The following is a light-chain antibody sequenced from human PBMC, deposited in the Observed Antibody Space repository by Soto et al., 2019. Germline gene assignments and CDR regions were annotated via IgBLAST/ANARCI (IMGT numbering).Light chain of an antibody. CDR2: DVS. J-gene: IGKJ1*01. CDR1: QSVSSNY. V-gene: IGKV3-20*01. Sequence: EIVLTQSPGTLSLSPGERATLSCRSSQSVSSNYLAWYQQKPDQAPRLVIYDVSGRATGIPDRFSGSGSGTDFTLTISRLEPEDFAVYYCQQYGRSPTFCQGTKVEIK. CDR3: QQYGRSPT.